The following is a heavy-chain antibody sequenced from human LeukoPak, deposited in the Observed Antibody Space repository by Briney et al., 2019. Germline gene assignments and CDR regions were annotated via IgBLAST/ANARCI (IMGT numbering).Heavy chain of an antibody. V-gene: IGHV3-48*02. Sequence: GGSLRLSCVVSGFTFSSYSMNWVRQAPGKGLEWVSYISSSGTTKYYPDSVKGRFTISRDNVKNSLYLQMNSLRDEDTAVYYCAVEGYCSGGRCYTDWFDSWGQGTLVTVSS. CDR2: ISSSGTTK. CDR1: GFTFSSYS. D-gene: IGHD2-15*01. CDR3: AVEGYCSGGRCYTDWFDS. J-gene: IGHJ5*01.